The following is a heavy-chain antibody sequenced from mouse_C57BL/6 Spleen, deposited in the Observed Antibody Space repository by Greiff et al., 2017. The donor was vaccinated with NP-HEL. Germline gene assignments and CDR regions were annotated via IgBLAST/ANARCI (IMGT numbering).Heavy chain of an antibody. CDR3: ARGSSYRFDY. D-gene: IGHD1-1*01. CDR1: GFNFKNTY. V-gene: IGHV14-3*01. Sequence: VQLKESVAELVRPGASVKLSCTASGFNFKNTYMHWVKQRPEQGLEWIGRIDPANGNTKYAPKFQGKATITADTSSNTAYLQLSSLTSEDTAIYYCARGSSYRFDYWGQGTTLTVSS. CDR2: IDPANGNT. J-gene: IGHJ2*01.